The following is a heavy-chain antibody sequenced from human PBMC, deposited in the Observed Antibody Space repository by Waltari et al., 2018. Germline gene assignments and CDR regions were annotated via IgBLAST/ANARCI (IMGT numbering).Heavy chain of an antibody. D-gene: IGHD3-10*01. CDR3: ARFRRRGGDY. CDR2: INHSGST. V-gene: IGHV4-34*01. Sequence: QVQLQQWGAGLLKPSETLSLTCAVYGGSFSGYYWSWIRQPPGKGLEWIGEINHSGSTNYNPSLKSRVTISVDTSKNQFSLKLSSVTAADTAVYYCARFRRRGGDYWGQGTLVIVSS. CDR1: GGSFSGYY. J-gene: IGHJ4*02.